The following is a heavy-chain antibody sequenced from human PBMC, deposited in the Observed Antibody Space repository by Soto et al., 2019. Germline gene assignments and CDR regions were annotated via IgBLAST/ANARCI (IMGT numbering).Heavy chain of an antibody. CDR3: ARDGHYYYDSSGYFLFDY. J-gene: IGHJ4*02. CDR1: GCTFSSYA. Sequence: ASVKVSCKASGCTFSSYAISWVRQAPGQGLEWMGGIIPIFGTANYAQKFQGRVTITADESTSTAYMELSSLRSEDTAVYYCARDGHYYYDSSGYFLFDYWGQGTLVTVSS. D-gene: IGHD3-22*01. V-gene: IGHV1-69*13. CDR2: IIPIFGTA.